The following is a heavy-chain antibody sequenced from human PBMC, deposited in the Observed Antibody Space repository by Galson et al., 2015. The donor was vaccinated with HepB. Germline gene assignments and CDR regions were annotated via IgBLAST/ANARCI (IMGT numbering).Heavy chain of an antibody. V-gene: IGHV3-21*01. Sequence: SLRLSCAASGFTFSSYSMNWVRQAPGKGLEWVSSISSSSSYIYYADSVKGRFTISRDNAKNSLYLQMNSLRAEDTAVYYCARDGKYYDSSGYYYVFDYWGQGTLVTVSS. D-gene: IGHD3-22*01. CDR1: GFTFSSYS. J-gene: IGHJ4*02. CDR3: ARDGKYYDSSGYYYVFDY. CDR2: ISSSSSYI.